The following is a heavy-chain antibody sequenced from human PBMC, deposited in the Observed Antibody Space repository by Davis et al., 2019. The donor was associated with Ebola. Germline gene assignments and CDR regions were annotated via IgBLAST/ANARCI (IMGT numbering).Heavy chain of an antibody. V-gene: IGHV1-2*02. CDR2: INSNNGET. D-gene: IGHD3-9*01. CDR3: AREFLVTGYKCADL. CDR1: GYTFIEYF. J-gene: IGHJ5*02. Sequence: ASVKVSCKASGYTFIEYFMHWVRQAPGQGLEWMGRINSNNGETNYAQKFQGRVTMTRDTSITTTYMELSSLRTDDTAIYYCAREFLVTGYKCADLWGQGTLVTVSS.